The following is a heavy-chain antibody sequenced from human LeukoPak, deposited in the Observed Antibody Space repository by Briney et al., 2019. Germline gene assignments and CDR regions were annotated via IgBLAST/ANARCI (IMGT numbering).Heavy chain of an antibody. J-gene: IGHJ6*02. CDR2: ISYDGSNK. D-gene: IGHD1-26*01. CDR1: GFTFSSYA. CDR3: ARDGWGATFYYYGMDV. Sequence: GGSLRLSCAASGFTFSSYAMHWVRQAPGKGLEWVAVISYDGSNKYYADSVKGGFTISRDNSKNTLYLQMNSLRAEDTAVYYCARDGWGATFYYYGMDVWGQGTTVTVSS. V-gene: IGHV3-30-3*01.